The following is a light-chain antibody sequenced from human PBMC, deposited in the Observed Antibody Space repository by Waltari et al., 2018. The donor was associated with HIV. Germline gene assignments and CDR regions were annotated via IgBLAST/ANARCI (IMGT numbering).Light chain of an antibody. J-gene: IGLJ2*01. Sequence: SYELTQPPSVSVSPGPTASITCSGDQLGDKYACWYQQKPGQSPGLVISQDSKRPSGIPGRFSGSSSGNTATLTISGTQAMDEADYYCQAWDSITVVFGGGTKLTVL. CDR2: QDS. V-gene: IGLV3-1*01. CDR1: QLGDKY. CDR3: QAWDSITVV.